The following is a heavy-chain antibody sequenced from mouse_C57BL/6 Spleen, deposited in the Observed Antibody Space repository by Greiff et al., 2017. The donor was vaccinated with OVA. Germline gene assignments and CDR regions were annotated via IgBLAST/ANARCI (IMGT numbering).Heavy chain of an antibody. CDR3: ARQNYSNYAYAMDY. Sequence: EVKLMESGGGLVKPGGSLKLSCAASGFTFSDYGMHWVRQAPEKGLEWVAYISSGSSTIYYADKVKGRFTISRDNAKNTRFLQMTSLRSEDTAMYDCARQNYSNYAYAMDYWGQGTSVTVSS. J-gene: IGHJ4*01. V-gene: IGHV5-17*01. D-gene: IGHD2-5*01. CDR2: ISSGSSTI. CDR1: GFTFSDYG.